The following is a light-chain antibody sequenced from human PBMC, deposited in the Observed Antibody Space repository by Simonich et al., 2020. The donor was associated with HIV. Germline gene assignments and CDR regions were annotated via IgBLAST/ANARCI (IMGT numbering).Light chain of an antibody. CDR3: SSYTSSNTWV. V-gene: IGLV2-14*02. CDR1: SSDVGTYNL. J-gene: IGLJ3*02. Sequence: QSALTQPASVSGSPGQSITISCTGTSSDVGTYNLVSWYQQHPGKAPKLMIYDVTKRPSGVSNRFSGSKSGNTASLTISGLQAEDEADYYCSSYTSSNTWVFGGGTKLTVL. CDR2: DVT.